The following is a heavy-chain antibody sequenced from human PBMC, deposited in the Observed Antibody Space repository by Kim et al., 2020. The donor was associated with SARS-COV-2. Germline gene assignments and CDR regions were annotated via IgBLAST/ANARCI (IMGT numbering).Heavy chain of an antibody. D-gene: IGHD2-2*02. Sequence: GGSLRLSCAASGFTFSSYGMHWVRQAPGKGLEWVAVIWYDGSNKYYADSVKGRFTISRDNSKNTLYLQMNSLRAEDTAVYYCAREPYTSLWIDYWGQGTLVTVSS. J-gene: IGHJ4*02. CDR1: GFTFSSYG. CDR2: IWYDGSNK. CDR3: AREPYTSLWIDY. V-gene: IGHV3-33*01.